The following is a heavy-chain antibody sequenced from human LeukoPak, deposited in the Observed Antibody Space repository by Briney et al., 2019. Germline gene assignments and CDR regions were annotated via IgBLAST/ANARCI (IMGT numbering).Heavy chain of an antibody. D-gene: IGHD6-13*01. CDR2: INKSGGIT. CDR1: GFTFTSYA. CDR3: ARVSSSWYQDWYFDL. J-gene: IGHJ2*01. V-gene: IGHV3-23*01. Sequence: QPGGSLRLSCAASGFTFTSYAMSWVRQAPGKGLEWVSTINKSGGITYYADSVKGRFTISRDNSKNTLYLQMDSPGAEDTAVYYCARVSSSWYQDWYFDLWGRGTLVTVSS.